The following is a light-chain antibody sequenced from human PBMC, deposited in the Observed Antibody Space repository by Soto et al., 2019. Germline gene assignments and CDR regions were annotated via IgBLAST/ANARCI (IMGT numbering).Light chain of an antibody. J-gene: IGKJ2*01. CDR1: QGIASN. CDR3: QQSYSTPQDT. V-gene: IGKV1-39*01. CDR2: AAS. Sequence: DIQMTQSPSSLSASVGDRVTITCRASQGIASNLNWYQQKPGKAPKLLIYAASSLQSGVPSRFSGSGSGTDFTLTISSLQPEDFATYYCQQSYSTPQDTFGQGTKLEIK.